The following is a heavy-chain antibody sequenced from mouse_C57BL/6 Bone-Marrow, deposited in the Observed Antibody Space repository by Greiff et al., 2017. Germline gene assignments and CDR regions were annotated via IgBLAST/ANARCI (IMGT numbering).Heavy chain of an antibody. CDR2: IDPENGDT. D-gene: IGHD4-1*01. V-gene: IGHV14-4*01. CDR1: GFNIKDDY. Sequence: EVQLQQSGAELVRPGASVKLSCTASGFNIKDDYMHWVKQRPEQGLEWIGWIDPENGDTEYASKFQGKATITADTSSNTAYLQLSSLTSEDTAVYYFTLGPNFDYWGQGTTLTVSS. J-gene: IGHJ2*01. CDR3: TLGPNFDY.